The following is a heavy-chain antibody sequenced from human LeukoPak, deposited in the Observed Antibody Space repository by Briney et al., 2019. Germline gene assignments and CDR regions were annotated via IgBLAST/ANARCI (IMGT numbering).Heavy chain of an antibody. Sequence: SETLSLTCAVYGGSFSGYYWSWIRQHPGKGLEWIGYIYYSGSTYYNPALKSRVTISVDTSKNQFSLKLSSVTAADTAVYYCASYDSSGYNYWGQGTLVTVSS. V-gene: IGHV4-31*11. CDR1: GGSFSGYY. D-gene: IGHD3-22*01. CDR3: ASYDSSGYNY. CDR2: IYYSGST. J-gene: IGHJ4*02.